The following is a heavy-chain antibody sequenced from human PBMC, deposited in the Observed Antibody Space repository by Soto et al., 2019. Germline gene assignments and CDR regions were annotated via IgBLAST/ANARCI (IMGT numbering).Heavy chain of an antibody. CDR1: GFTFSSYG. V-gene: IGHV3-30*18. J-gene: IGHJ6*02. Sequence: GGSLRLSCAASGFTFSSYGMHWVRQAPGKGLEWVAVISYDGSNKYYADSVKGRFTISRDNSKNTLYLQMNSLRAEDMAVEYCAEDEGDVEGAATNYYGMDVWGQGTTVTVSS. CDR3: AEDEGDVEGAATNYYGMDV. CDR2: ISYDGSNK. D-gene: IGHD2-15*01.